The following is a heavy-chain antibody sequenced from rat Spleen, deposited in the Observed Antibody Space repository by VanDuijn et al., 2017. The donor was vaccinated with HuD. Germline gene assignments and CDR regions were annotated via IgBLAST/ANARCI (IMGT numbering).Heavy chain of an antibody. V-gene: IGHV5-58*01. D-gene: IGHD2-5*01. Sequence: EVQLVETGGGLVQPGRSLKLSCVASGFTFNNYWMYWIRQAPGKGLEWVSSINSDGGGTYYPDSVKGRFTISRDDGKSTLYLEMDSLRSEDMATYYCVRQGYLRDWYFDFWGRGALVTVSS. CDR3: VRQGYLRDWYFDF. J-gene: IGHJ3*01. CDR2: INSDGGGT. CDR1: GFTFNNYW.